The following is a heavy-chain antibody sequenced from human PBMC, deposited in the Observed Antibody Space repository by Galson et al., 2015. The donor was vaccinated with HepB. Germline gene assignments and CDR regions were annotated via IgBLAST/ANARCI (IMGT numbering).Heavy chain of an antibody. V-gene: IGHV3-53*01. J-gene: IGHJ4*02. CDR3: ARGPYSGSYYGFDY. Sequence: SLRLSCAASGFTVSSNYMTWVRQAPGKGLDWVSVIYSDGSTNYADSVKGRFTISRDNSKNTLYLHMNSLRAGDTAVYFCARGPYSGSYYGFDYWGQGTLVTVSS. CDR1: GFTVSSNY. CDR2: IYSDGST. D-gene: IGHD1-26*01.